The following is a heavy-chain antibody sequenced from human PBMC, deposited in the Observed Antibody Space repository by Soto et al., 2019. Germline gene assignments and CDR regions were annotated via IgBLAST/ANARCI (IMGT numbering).Heavy chain of an antibody. D-gene: IGHD5-18*01. CDR3: ARDYRDTAMEYYYCGMDV. CDR2: IYTSGST. Sequence: QVQLQESGPGLVKPSETLSLTCTVSGGSISSYYWSWIRQPAGKGLEWIGRIYTSGSTNYNPSLKSRCTMAVDTSKNLVSLKLSSVTAADTAVYYCARDYRDTAMEYYYCGMDVWGQGTTVTVSS. J-gene: IGHJ6*02. V-gene: IGHV4-4*07. CDR1: GGSISSYY.